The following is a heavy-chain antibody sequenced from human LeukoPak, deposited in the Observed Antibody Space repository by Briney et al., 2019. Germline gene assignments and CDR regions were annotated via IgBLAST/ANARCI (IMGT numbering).Heavy chain of an antibody. Sequence: GGSPRLSCAASGFTFSSYWMSWVRQAPGKGLEWVANIKQDGSEKYYVDSVKGRFTISRDNAKNSLYLQMNSLRAEDTAVYYCARDAVVPAALGGNFDYWGQGTLVTVSS. D-gene: IGHD2-2*01. CDR2: IKQDGSEK. J-gene: IGHJ4*02. CDR3: ARDAVVPAALGGNFDY. V-gene: IGHV3-7*01. CDR1: GFTFSSYW.